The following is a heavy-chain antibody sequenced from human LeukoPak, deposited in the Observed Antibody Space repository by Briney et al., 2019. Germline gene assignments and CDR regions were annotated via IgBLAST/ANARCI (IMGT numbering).Heavy chain of an antibody. CDR2: ISSSGTYI. D-gene: IGHD6-13*01. J-gene: IGHJ4*02. CDR1: GFTFSSYS. Sequence: KSGGSLRLSCAASGFTFSSYSLSWVRQAPGEGLEWVSSISSSGTYIYYADSVKGRFTVSRDNAKNSLYLHMNRLRAEDTAIYYCARYPSSNSLRSDYWGQGTLVTVSS. CDR3: ARYPSSNSLRSDY. V-gene: IGHV3-21*01.